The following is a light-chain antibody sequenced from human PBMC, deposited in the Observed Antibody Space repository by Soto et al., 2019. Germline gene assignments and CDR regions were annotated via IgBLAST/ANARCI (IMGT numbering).Light chain of an antibody. CDR2: EVN. CDR1: SSDVGGYNY. V-gene: IGLV2-8*01. CDR3: SSYAGGPYV. Sequence: QSALTQPPSASGSPGQSVTISCTGTSSDVGGYNYVSWYQQHPGKAPKLMISEVNKRPSGVPDRFSGSKSGNTASLTVSGLQAEDEADYYCSSYAGGPYVFGPGTKLTVL. J-gene: IGLJ1*01.